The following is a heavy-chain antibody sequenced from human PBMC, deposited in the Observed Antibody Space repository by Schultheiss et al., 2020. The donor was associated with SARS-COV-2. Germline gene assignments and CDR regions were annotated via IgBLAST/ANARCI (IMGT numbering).Heavy chain of an antibody. D-gene: IGHD3-22*01. CDR1: GGSFSGYY. Sequence: SQTLSLTCAVYGGSFSGYYWSWIRQPPGKGLEWIGEINDSGSTNYNPSLKSRVTISVDTSKNQFSLKLSSVTAADTAVYYCARLYYYDSSGYYPWGQGTLVTVSS. CDR2: INDSGST. J-gene: IGHJ5*02. CDR3: ARLYYYDSSGYYP. V-gene: IGHV4-34*01.